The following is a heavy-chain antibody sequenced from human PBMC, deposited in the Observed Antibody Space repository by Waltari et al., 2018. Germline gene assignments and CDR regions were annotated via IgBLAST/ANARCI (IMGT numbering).Heavy chain of an antibody. D-gene: IGHD3-22*01. CDR2: IYHSWST. J-gene: IGHJ3*02. CDR1: GYSISSGYY. CDR3: ARDSRYYYDSSGYREDAFDI. V-gene: IGHV4-38-2*02. Sequence: QVQLQESGPGLVKPSETLSLTCAVSGYSISSGYYWGWIRQPPGKGLEWIGSIYHSWSTYYNPSLKSRVTISVDTSKNQFSLKLSSVTAADTAVYYCARDSRYYYDSSGYREDAFDIWGQGTMVTVSS.